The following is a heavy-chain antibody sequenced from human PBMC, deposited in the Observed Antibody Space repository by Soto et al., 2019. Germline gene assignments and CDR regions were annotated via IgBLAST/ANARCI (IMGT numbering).Heavy chain of an antibody. Sequence: SETLSLTCTVSGASINTYYWAWIRQPPGKGLEWIGYIHNSGTTDYNPSLKSRVTMSVDTSKSQFSLKLSSVTAADTAVYYCVRDYGAGSYGIDYWGQRTLVTVSS. V-gene: IGHV4-59*01. CDR2: IHNSGTT. CDR1: GASINTYY. CDR3: VRDYGAGSYGIDY. D-gene: IGHD3-10*01. J-gene: IGHJ4*02.